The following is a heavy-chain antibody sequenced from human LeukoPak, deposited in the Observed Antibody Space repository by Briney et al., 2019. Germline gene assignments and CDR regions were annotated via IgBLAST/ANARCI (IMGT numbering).Heavy chain of an antibody. D-gene: IGHD3-22*01. Sequence: PGASVKVSCKASGYTFTSYDINWVRQATGQGLEWMGWMNPNSGNTGYAQKFQGRVTMTRNTSISTAYMELSSLRSEDTAVYYCARKGTYYYDSSGYYDAFDIWGQGTMVTVSS. CDR3: ARKGTYYYDSSGYYDAFDI. V-gene: IGHV1-8*01. CDR1: GYTFTSYD. J-gene: IGHJ3*02. CDR2: MNPNSGNT.